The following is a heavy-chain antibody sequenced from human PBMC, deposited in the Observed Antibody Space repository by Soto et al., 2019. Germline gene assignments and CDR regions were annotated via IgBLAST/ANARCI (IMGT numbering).Heavy chain of an antibody. D-gene: IGHD3-10*01. CDR1: GFSFNAYT. CDR2: LGGSSEYT. J-gene: IGHJ3*01. V-gene: IGHV3-23*01. Sequence: EVQLLESGGGLVQPGGSLRLSCAASGFSFNAYTMTWVRQAPGKGLEWGSSLGGSSEYTEYADSVKGRFTISRDNSKNMVWLQMNSLRVDGTAVYNCAKVHGSACWGQGTMVTVSS. CDR3: AKVHGSAC.